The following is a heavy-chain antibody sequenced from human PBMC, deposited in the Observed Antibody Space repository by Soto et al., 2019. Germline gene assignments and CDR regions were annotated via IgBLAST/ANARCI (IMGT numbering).Heavy chain of an antibody. V-gene: IGHV1-3*01. Sequence: ASVKVSCKASGYTFTSYAMHWVRQAPGQRLEWMGWINAGNGNTKYSQKFQGRVTITRDTSASTAYMELSSLRSEDTAVYYCARDRLWVTMIVVAYGMDFWGQGSSVTGSS. D-gene: IGHD3-22*01. CDR2: INAGNGNT. J-gene: IGHJ6*02. CDR1: GYTFTSYA. CDR3: ARDRLWVTMIVVAYGMDF.